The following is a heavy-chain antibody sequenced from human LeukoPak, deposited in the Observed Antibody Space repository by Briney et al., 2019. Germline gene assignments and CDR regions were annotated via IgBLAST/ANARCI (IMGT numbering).Heavy chain of an antibody. V-gene: IGHV3-30*03. CDR3: ARDQGLLVVAGRFGP. CDR1: GFTFSSYG. CDR2: ISYDGSNK. J-gene: IGHJ5*02. Sequence: GGSPRLSCAASGFTFSSYGMHWVRQAPGKGLEWVAVISYDGSNKYYADSVKGRFTISRDNSKNSLYLQMNSLRAEDTAVYYCARDQGLLVVAGRFGPWGQGTLVTVSS. D-gene: IGHD6-19*01.